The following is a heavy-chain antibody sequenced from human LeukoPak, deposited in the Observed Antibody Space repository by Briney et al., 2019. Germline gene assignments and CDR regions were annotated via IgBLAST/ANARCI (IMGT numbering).Heavy chain of an antibody. J-gene: IGHJ4*02. Sequence: GGSLRLSCAASGFTFSSYGMHWVRQAPGKGLEWVAVVCYDGSNKYYADSVKGRFTISRDNSKNTLYLQMNSLRAEDTAVYYCARVRGDDKYSSGLYLDYWGQGTLVTVSS. V-gene: IGHV3-33*01. CDR3: ARVRGDDKYSSGLYLDY. CDR2: VCYDGSNK. CDR1: GFTFSSYG. D-gene: IGHD6-19*01.